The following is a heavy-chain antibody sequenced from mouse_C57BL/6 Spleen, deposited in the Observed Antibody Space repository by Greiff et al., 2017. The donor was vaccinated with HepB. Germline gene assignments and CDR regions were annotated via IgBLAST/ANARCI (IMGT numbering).Heavy chain of an antibody. Sequence: EVQLQQSGPELVKPGASVKISCKASGYSFTGYYMNWVKQSPEKSLEWIGEINPSTGGTTYNQKFKAKATLTVDKSSSTAYMQLKSLTSEDSAVYYCARARYYGSFPYYFDYWGEGTTLTVSS. CDR3: ARARYYGSFPYYFDY. J-gene: IGHJ2*01. CDR2: INPSTGGT. D-gene: IGHD1-1*01. V-gene: IGHV1-42*01. CDR1: GYSFTGYY.